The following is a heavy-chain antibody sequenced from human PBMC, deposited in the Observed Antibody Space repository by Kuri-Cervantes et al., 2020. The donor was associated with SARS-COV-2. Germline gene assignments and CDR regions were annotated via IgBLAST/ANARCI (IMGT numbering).Heavy chain of an antibody. CDR1: GYTFTSYG. CDR2: ISAYNGNT. D-gene: IGHD1-26*01. J-gene: IGHJ3*02. V-gene: IGHV1-18*01. Sequence: ASVKVSCNAAGYTFTSYGISWVRQAPGQGLECMGWISAYNGNTNYAQKLQGRVTMTTDTSTSTAYMELRSLRSDDTAVYYCARGEGAAPDLDAFDIWGQGTMVTVSS. CDR3: ARGEGAAPDLDAFDI.